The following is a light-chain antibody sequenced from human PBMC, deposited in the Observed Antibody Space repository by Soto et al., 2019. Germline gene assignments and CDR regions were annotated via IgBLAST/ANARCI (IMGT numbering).Light chain of an antibody. CDR3: SAYTVSRTYV. J-gene: IGLJ1*01. CDR2: NVY. V-gene: IGLV2-14*03. CDR1: ISDVCAYNF. Sequence: QSVLTQPASVSGSPGQSITISCTGTISDVCAYNFVSWHQQHPGKAPKLMIYNVYDRPSGISYRFSGSKSGNTASLTISGLQGEDEADYYCSAYTVSRTYVFGTGTKVTVL.